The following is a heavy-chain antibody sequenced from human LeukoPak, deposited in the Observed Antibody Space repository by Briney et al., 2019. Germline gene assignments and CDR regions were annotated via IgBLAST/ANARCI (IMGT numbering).Heavy chain of an antibody. Sequence: SQTLSLTCTVSGGSISSGDYYWSWIRQPPGKGLEWIGEINHSGSTNYNPSLKSRVTISVDTSKNQFSLKLSSVTAADTAVYYCASGYPYDAFDIWGQGTMVTVSS. CDR2: INHSGST. V-gene: IGHV4-30-4*01. J-gene: IGHJ3*02. D-gene: IGHD3-9*01. CDR1: GGSISSGDYY. CDR3: ASGYPYDAFDI.